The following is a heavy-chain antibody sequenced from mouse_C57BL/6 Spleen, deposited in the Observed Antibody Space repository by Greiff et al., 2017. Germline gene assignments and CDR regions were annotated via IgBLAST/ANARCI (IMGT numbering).Heavy chain of an antibody. Sequence: EVKPMESGGDLVKPGGSLKLSCAASGFTFSSYGMSWVRQTPDKRLEWVATISSGGSYTYYPDSVKGRFTISRDNAKNTLYLQMSSLKSEDTAMYYCARQGAYYSNFYAMDYWGQGTSVTVSS. D-gene: IGHD2-5*01. CDR2: ISSGGSYT. CDR3: ARQGAYYSNFYAMDY. V-gene: IGHV5-6*01. CDR1: GFTFSSYG. J-gene: IGHJ4*01.